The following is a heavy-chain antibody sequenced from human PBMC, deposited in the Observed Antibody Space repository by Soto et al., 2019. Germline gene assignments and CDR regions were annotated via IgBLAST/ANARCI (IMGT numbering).Heavy chain of an antibody. J-gene: IGHJ6*03. Sequence: GASVKVSCKASGYTFTSYGISWVRQAPGQGLEWMGWISAYNGNTNYAQKLQGRVTMTTDTSTSTAYMELRSLRSDDTAVYYCARGYIGYARPLRSDYYYSSSLDVWGKGPTVTVSS. D-gene: IGHD5-12*01. CDR2: ISAYNGNT. CDR3: ARGYIGYARPLRSDYYYSSSLDV. CDR1: GYTFTSYG. V-gene: IGHV1-18*01.